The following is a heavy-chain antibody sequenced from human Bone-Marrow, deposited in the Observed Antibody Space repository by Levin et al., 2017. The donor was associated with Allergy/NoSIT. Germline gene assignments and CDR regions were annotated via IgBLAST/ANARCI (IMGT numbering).Heavy chain of an antibody. V-gene: IGHV3-66*01. J-gene: IGHJ1*01. D-gene: IGHD2-21*02. CDR2: IYSGGST. CDR3: ARVPLAYCGGDCPMKYFQH. Sequence: TGGSLRLSCAASGFTVSSNYMSWVRQAPGKGLEWVSVIYSGGSTYYADSVKGRFTISRDNSKNTLYLQMNSLRAEDTAVYYCARVPLAYCGGDCPMKYFQHWGQGTLVTVSS. CDR1: GFTVSSNY.